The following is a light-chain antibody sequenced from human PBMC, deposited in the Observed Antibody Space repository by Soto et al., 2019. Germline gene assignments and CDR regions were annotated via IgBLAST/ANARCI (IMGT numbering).Light chain of an antibody. CDR1: SSNIGNNI. CDR2: SNN. Sequence: QSVLTQPPSTSGTPEQRVTISCSGSSSNIGNNIVNWFQQFPGTAPKSLIYSNNQRPSGVPDRFSASKSGTSASLDISGLQSEDEADYYCAAWDDSLNGWVFGGGTKLTVL. CDR3: AAWDDSLNGWV. J-gene: IGLJ3*02. V-gene: IGLV1-44*01.